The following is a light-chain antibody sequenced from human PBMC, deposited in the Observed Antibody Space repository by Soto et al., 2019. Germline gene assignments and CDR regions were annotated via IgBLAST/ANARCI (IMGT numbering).Light chain of an antibody. V-gene: IGLV2-8*01. CDR3: SSFAGSPVV. Sequence: QSVLTQPPSASGSLGQSVTITCSGTSSDVGEENYVSWYQQHPGKVPKLILYEVSKRPSGVPDRFSGSRSGNTASLTVSGLQAEDEADYYCSSFAGSPVVFGGGTNFTVL. CDR1: SSDVGEENY. CDR2: EVS. J-gene: IGLJ2*01.